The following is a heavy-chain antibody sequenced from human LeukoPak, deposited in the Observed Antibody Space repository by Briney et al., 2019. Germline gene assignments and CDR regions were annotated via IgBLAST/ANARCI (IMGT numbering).Heavy chain of an antibody. J-gene: IGHJ1*01. CDR2: MNPNNGNT. V-gene: IGHV1-8*01. CDR3: ARGGPMGEVHTA. D-gene: IGHD1-26*01. CDR1: GTTFMSND. Sequence: ASVKVSCKVSGTTFMSNDINWVRQATGQGLEWMGWMNPNNGNTGYAPKFQGRVTMTRNTSITTAYMAVGSLTSEDTSVYYCARGGPMGEVHTAWGQGPLVTVSS.